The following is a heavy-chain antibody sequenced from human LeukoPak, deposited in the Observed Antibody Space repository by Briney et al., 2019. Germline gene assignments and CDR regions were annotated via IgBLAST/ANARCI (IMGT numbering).Heavy chain of an antibody. CDR3: ARNGVVVAAITQLFDY. Sequence: PGRSLRLSCAASGFTFSSYGMHWVRQAPGKGLEWVAVIWYDGSNKYYADSVKGRFTISRDNSKNTLYLQMNSLRAEDTAVYYCARNGVVVAAITQLFDYWGQGTLVTVSS. D-gene: IGHD2-15*01. CDR1: GFTFSSYG. V-gene: IGHV3-33*01. J-gene: IGHJ4*02. CDR2: IWYDGSNK.